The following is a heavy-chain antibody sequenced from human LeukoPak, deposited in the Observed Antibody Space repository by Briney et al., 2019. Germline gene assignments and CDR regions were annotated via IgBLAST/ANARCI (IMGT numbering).Heavy chain of an antibody. CDR2: ISYDGSNK. CDR3: AKDRNPYYDISFYHYGMDV. V-gene: IGHV3-30-3*01. CDR1: GFTFSSYA. D-gene: IGHD3-9*01. Sequence: PGGSLRLSCAASGFTFSSYAMHWVRQAPGKGLEWVAVISYDGSNKYYADSVKGRFTISRDNSKNTLYVQMNSLRAEDTAVYYCAKDRNPYYDISFYHYGMDVWGQGTTVTVSS. J-gene: IGHJ6*02.